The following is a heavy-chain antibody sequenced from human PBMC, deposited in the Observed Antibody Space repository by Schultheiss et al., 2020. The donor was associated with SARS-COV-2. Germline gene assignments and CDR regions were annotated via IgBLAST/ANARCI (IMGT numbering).Heavy chain of an antibody. CDR1: GGSISSSNW. V-gene: IGHV4-4*02. D-gene: IGHD2-21*02. J-gene: IGHJ6*02. Sequence: SETLSLTCDVSGGSISSSNWWSWVRQPPGKGLEWIGEIYEGGSSNYNPSLKSRVIISIEKSKNQYSLKLSSVTAADTAVYYCARVYCGGDCYSPTGYYYGMDVWGQGTTVTVSS. CDR3: ARVYCGGDCYSPTGYYYGMDV. CDR2: IYEGGSS.